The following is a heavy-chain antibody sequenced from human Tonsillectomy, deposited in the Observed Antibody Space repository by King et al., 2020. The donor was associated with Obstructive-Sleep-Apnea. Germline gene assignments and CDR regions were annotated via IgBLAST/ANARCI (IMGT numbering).Heavy chain of an antibody. CDR1: GGSISSSSYY. D-gene: IGHD1-7*01. CDR2: IYYSGST. CDR3: TTGTTLPDAFDI. V-gene: IGHV4-39*07. Sequence: LQLQESGPGLVKPSETLSLTCTVSGGSISSSSYYWGWIRQPPGKGLEWIGSIYYSGSTYYNPSLKSRVTISVDTSKNQFSLKLSSVTAADTAVYYCTTGTTLPDAFDIWGQGTMVTVSS. J-gene: IGHJ3*02.